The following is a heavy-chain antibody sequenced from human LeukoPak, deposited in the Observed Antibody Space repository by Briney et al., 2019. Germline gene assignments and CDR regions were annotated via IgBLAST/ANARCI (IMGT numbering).Heavy chain of an antibody. Sequence: PSETLSLTCTVSGGSIRGYYWTWIRQPPGKGLEWIGYIYHSGNTNYNPSLKSRVTISLDMSKNQCSLKRTSGAAADTAVYYCARRTTVAPEYHFGSWGQGILVTVSS. V-gene: IGHV4-59*08. D-gene: IGHD1-1*01. CDR2: IYHSGNT. J-gene: IGHJ4*02. CDR1: GGSIRGYY. CDR3: ARRTTVAPEYHFGS.